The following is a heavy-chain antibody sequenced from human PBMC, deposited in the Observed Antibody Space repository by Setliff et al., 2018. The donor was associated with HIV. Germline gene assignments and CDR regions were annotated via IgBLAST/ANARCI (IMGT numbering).Heavy chain of an antibody. CDR2: VYSTGST. CDR1: GGSITNLDYF. V-gene: IGHV4-30-4*01. Sequence: PSETLSLTCTLSGGSITNLDYFWSWVRLPPGKGLEWIGSVYSTGSTYQNPSLKDRITLSVDPSKNQVSLQVSSVTAADTAVYYCDSGRYLINYYYSAMDDWGPGTTVTVSS. D-gene: IGHD2-2*01. CDR3: DSGRYLINYYYSAMDD. J-gene: IGHJ6*02.